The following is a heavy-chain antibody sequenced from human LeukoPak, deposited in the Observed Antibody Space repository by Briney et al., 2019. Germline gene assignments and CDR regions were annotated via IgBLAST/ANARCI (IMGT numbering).Heavy chain of an antibody. J-gene: IGHJ5*02. V-gene: IGHV3-7*01. D-gene: IGHD3-3*01. CDR1: GFTFSSYW. Sequence: GGSLRLSCAASGFTFSSYWMSWVRQAPGKGLEWVANIKQDGSEKYYVVSVKGRFTISRDNAKNSLYPQMNSLRAEDTAVYYCYTLSYDFWSGYYIEGNWFDPWGQGTLVTVSS. CDR2: IKQDGSEK. CDR3: YTLSYDFWSGYYIEGNWFDP.